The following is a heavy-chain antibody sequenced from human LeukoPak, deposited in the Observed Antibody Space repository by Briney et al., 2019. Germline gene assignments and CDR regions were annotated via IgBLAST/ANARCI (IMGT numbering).Heavy chain of an antibody. CDR1: GGTFSSYA. J-gene: IGHJ6*03. D-gene: IGHD4-17*01. Sequence: GASVKVSCKASGGTFSSYAISWVRQAPGQGLEWMGGIIPIFGTANYAQKFQGRVTITADKSTSTAYMELSSLRSEDTAVYYCARDLWNAVPDGDYEDARTRRYYYYMDVWGKGTTVTVSS. V-gene: IGHV1-69*06. CDR2: IIPIFGTA. CDR3: ARDLWNAVPDGDYEDARTRRYYYYMDV.